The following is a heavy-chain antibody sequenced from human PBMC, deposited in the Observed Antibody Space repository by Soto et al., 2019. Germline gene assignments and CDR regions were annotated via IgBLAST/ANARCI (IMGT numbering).Heavy chain of an antibody. CDR1: GLTFSSFA. CDR2: ISGAGSST. V-gene: IGHV3-23*01. J-gene: IGHJ5*02. Sequence: GGSLRLCCAASGLTFSSFAMNWVRQAPGKGLEWVSSISGAGSSTNYADSVKGRFTISRDNAKNSLYLQMNSLRAEDTAVYYCARHPERIAEIGWFDPWGQGTLVTVSS. CDR3: ARHPERIAEIGWFDP. D-gene: IGHD6-13*01.